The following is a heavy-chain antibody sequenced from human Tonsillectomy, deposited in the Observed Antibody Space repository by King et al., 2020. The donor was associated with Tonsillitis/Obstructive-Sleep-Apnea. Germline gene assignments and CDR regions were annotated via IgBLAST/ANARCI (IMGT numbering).Heavy chain of an antibody. CDR1: GITFSSYA. J-gene: IGHJ4*02. D-gene: IGHD3-10*01. Sequence: VQLVESGGGLVQPVGSLRLSCAASGITFSSYAMSWVRQAPGKGLEWVSTISGGGGSTYYADSVKGRLTISRDNSKNTLYPQMNSLRAEDTAVYYCAKAMVQGIIITIFDYWGQGTLVTVSS. CDR2: ISGGGGST. CDR3: AKAMVQGIIITIFDY. V-gene: IGHV3-23*04.